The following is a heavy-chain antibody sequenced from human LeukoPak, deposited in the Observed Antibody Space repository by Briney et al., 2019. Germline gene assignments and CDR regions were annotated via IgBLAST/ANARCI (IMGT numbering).Heavy chain of an antibody. J-gene: IGHJ4*02. V-gene: IGHV4-59*08. CDR3: ARHYVFVSGGSSFDF. CDR1: GGSISGYY. D-gene: IGHD3-16*01. Sequence: PSETLSLTCTVSGGSISGYYWSWIRQPPGKGLEWIGYIYYGGTTNYNPSLKTRLTISLDTSKNQFSLKLSSVTAADTAVYYSARHYVFVSGGSSFDFWGQGTLVTVSS. CDR2: IYYGGTT.